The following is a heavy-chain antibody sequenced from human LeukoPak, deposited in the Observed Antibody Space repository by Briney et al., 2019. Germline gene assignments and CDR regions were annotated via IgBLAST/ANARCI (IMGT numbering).Heavy chain of an antibody. V-gene: IGHV3-7*01. Sequence: GGSLRLSCAASGFTFSNYWMSWVRQAPGEGLEWVANIKEDGSEKYYVDSVKGRFTISRDNAKNSLYLQMNSLRTEDTAVYYCARVRIPDYWGQGTLVTVSS. CDR2: IKEDGSEK. CDR3: ARVRIPDY. J-gene: IGHJ4*02. CDR1: GFTFSNYW.